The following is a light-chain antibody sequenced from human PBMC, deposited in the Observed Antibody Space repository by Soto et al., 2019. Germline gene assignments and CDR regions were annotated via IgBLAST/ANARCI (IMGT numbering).Light chain of an antibody. CDR3: QSYDSSLSGAQVV. V-gene: IGLV1-40*01. CDR2: GNS. J-gene: IGLJ2*01. CDR1: SSNIGAGYD. Sequence: QSVLTQPPSVSGDPGQRVTISCTGSSSNIGAGYDVHWYQQLPGTAPKLLIYGNSNRPSGVPDRFSGSKSGTSASLAITGLQAEDEADYYCQSYDSSLSGAQVVFGGGTKLTVL.